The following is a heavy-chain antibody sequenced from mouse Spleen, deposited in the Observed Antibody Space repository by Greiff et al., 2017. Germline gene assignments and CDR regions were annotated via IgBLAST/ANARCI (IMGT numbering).Heavy chain of an antibody. CDR2: INPNNGGT. CDR3: ARSRDYYGSSYGYFDV. J-gene: IGHJ1*03. D-gene: IGHD1-1*01. CDR1: GYTFTDYN. Sequence: EVQLQQSGPELVKPGASVKIPCKASGYTFTDYNMDWVKQSHGKSLEWIGDINPNNGGTIYNQKFKGKATLTVDKSSSTAYMELRSLTSEDTAVYYCARSRDYYGSSYGYFDVWGTGTTVTVSS. V-gene: IGHV1-18*01.